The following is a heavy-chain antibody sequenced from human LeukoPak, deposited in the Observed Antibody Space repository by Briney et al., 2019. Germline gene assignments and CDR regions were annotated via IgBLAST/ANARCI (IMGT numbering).Heavy chain of an antibody. CDR2: ISHSGST. CDR3: ARVGWTTSNPSHDAFDI. Sequence: SETLSLTCTVSGGSINSGSYYWSWIRQPPGKGLEWIGYISHSGSTYYNPSLKSRDTISIDRSQTQFSLKLSSVTAADTAVYYCARVGWTTSNPSHDAFDIWGQGTMVTVSS. CDR1: GGSINSGSYY. D-gene: IGHD4-11*01. V-gene: IGHV4-30-2*01. J-gene: IGHJ3*02.